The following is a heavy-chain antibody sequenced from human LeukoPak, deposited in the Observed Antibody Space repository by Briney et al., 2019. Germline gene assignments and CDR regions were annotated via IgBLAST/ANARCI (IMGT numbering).Heavy chain of an antibody. CDR1: GESISNSRHY. D-gene: IGHD6-13*01. V-gene: IGHV4-61*02. CDR2: IYPSGNT. Sequence: PSQTLSLTCTVSGESISNSRHYWSWIRQPAGKGLEWIGRIYPSGNTNYNPSLKSRLTISLDTSKNQFSLKLSSVTAADTAVYYCARVYYSSSYDYWYFDLWGRGTLVTVSS. J-gene: IGHJ2*01. CDR3: ARVYYSSSYDYWYFDL.